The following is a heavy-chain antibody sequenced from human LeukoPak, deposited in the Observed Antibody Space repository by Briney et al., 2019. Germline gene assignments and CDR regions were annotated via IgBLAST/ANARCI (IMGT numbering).Heavy chain of an antibody. J-gene: IGHJ4*02. CDR2: ISYDGGNK. V-gene: IGHV3-30*18. Sequence: GGSLGLSCAASGFTFSDYGMHWVRQAPGKGLEWVALISYDGGNKFYADSVRDRFTISRDNSKNTLFLQMNSLRIEDTAVYYCAKVFEVRGARRPKDYWGQGTLVIVSS. D-gene: IGHD3-10*01. CDR1: GFTFSDYG. CDR3: AKVFEVRGARRPKDY.